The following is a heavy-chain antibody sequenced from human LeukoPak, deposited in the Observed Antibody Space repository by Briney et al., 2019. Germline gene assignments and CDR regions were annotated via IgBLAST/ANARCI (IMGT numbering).Heavy chain of an antibody. D-gene: IGHD3-16*01. V-gene: IGHV3-48*01. CDR2: ISDSSRTI. J-gene: IGHJ4*02. CDR3: ARGDFGASGNFDY. CDR1: GFSFSIYN. Sequence: PGGSLRLSCAASGFSFSIYNMNWVRQAPGKGLEWVSYISDSSRTINYADSVKGRFTISRDNAKNSLYLQMNSLRAEDTAVYYCARGDFGASGNFDYWGQGTLVTVSS.